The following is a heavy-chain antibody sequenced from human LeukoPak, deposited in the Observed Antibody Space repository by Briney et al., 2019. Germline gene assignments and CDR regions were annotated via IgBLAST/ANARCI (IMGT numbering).Heavy chain of an antibody. CDR3: ARGPIDYGDLDNWFDP. D-gene: IGHD4-17*01. CDR1: GYTFTSYY. V-gene: IGHV1-69*13. Sequence: SVKVSCKASGYTFTSYYMHWVRQAPGQGLEWMGGIIPIFGTANYAQKFQGRVTITADESTSTAYMELSSLRSEDTAVYYCARGPIDYGDLDNWFDPWGQGTLVTVSS. J-gene: IGHJ5*02. CDR2: IIPIFGTA.